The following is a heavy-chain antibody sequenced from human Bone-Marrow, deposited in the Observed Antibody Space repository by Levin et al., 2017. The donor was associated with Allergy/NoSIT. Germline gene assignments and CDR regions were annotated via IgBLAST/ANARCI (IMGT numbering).Heavy chain of an antibody. J-gene: IGHJ3*01. CDR1: GFNFDEYG. D-gene: IGHD1-14*01. CDR2: INWRRTNT. V-gene: IGHV3-20*04. CDR3: AREGNLGPTDAFDF. Sequence: GESLKISCAASGFNFDEYGMTWVRQAPGKGLEWVSGINWRRTNTGYADSVKGRFTISRDNAKNSLFLQMNSLRAEDTAIYFCAREGNLGPTDAFDFWGQGTMVTVSS.